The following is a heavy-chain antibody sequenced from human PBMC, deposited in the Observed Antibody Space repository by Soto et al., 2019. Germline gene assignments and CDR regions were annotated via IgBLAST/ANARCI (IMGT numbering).Heavy chain of an antibody. V-gene: IGHV3-30*18. Sequence: GGSLRLSCAASGFTFSSYGMHWVRQAPGKGLEWVAVISYDGSNKCYADSVKGRFTISRDNSKNTLYLQMNSLRAEDTAVYYCAKVPYCSSTSCYGGGYYYYGMDVWGQGTTVTVSS. D-gene: IGHD2-2*01. CDR3: AKVPYCSSTSCYGGGYYYYGMDV. J-gene: IGHJ6*02. CDR1: GFTFSSYG. CDR2: ISYDGSNK.